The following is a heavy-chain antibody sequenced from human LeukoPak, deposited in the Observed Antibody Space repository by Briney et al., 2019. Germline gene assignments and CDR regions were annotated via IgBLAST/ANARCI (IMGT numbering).Heavy chain of an antibody. CDR2: ISVYNGNT. D-gene: IGHD6-6*01. J-gene: IGHJ3*02. V-gene: IGHV1-18*01. CDR3: ARTLFVSFNTLGAFDI. CDR1: GYTFTSHG. Sequence: ASVKVSCKASGYTFTSHGISWVRQAPGQGPEWMGWISVYNGNTNYAQRLQGRVTMTTDTSTSTAYMELRSLRSDDTAVYYCARTLFVSFNTLGAFDIWGQGTMVTVSS.